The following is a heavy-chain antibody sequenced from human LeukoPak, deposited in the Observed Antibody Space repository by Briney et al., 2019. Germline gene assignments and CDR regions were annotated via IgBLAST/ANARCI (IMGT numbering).Heavy chain of an antibody. J-gene: IGHJ4*02. V-gene: IGHV4-59*08. CDR1: GGSISSYY. CDR3: AGRGYSSSWPIDY. CDR2: IYYSGST. D-gene: IGHD6-13*01. Sequence: PSETLSLTCTVSGGSISSYYWSWIRQPPGKGLEWIGYIYYSGSTNYNPSLKSRVTISVDTSKSQFSLKLSSVTAADTAVYYCAGRGYSSSWPIDYWGQGTLVTVSS.